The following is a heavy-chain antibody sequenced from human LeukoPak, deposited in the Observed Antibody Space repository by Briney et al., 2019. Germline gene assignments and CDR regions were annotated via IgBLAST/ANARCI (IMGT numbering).Heavy chain of an antibody. CDR1: GFTFSSYA. CDR3: ARAMRSGYDY. V-gene: IGHV3-30-3*01. D-gene: IGHD5-12*01. J-gene: IGHJ4*02. CDR2: ISYDGSNK. Sequence: GGSLRLSCAASGFTFSSYAMHWVRQAPGKGLEWVAVISYDGSNKYYADSVKGRFTISRDNSKNTLYLQMNSLRTEDTAVYYCARAMRSGYDYWGQGTLVTVSS.